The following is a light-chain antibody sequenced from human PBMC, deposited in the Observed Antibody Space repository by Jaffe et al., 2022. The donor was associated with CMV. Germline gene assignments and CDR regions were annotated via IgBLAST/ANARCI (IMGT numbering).Light chain of an antibody. Sequence: ETVLTQSPGTLSLSPGERATLSCRASQSVINSYLAWYQQKPGQAPRLLIYGASSRATGIPDRFSGSGSGTDFTLTISRLEPGDFAVYYCQHYGSPKYTFGQGTKLEIK. V-gene: IGKV3-20*01. CDR3: QHYGSPKYT. CDR2: GAS. CDR1: QSVINSY. J-gene: IGKJ2*01.